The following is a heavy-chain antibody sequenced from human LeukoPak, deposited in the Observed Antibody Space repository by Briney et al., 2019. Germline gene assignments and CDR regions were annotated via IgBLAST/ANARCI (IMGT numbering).Heavy chain of an antibody. Sequence: ASVKVSCKASGYTFNSYGISWVRQAPAQGLEGMGWISAYNGNTNYAQKPQARVSMTTDTSTSTAYMELRSMRSDDTAVYYCARASLDEYKIPYYGMDVWGEGATVTVSS. CDR3: ARASLDEYKIPYYGMDV. V-gene: IGHV1-18*01. J-gene: IGHJ6*04. CDR2: ISAYNGNT. D-gene: IGHD5-24*01. CDR1: GYTFNSYG.